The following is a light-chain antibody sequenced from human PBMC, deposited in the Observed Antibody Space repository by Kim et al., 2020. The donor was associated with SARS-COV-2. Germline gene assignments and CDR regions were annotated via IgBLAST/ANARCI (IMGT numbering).Light chain of an antibody. CDR1: QRINNY. V-gene: IGKV1-39*01. CDR3: QQSYSSPLT. CDR2: AAS. J-gene: IGKJ1*01. Sequence: DIQMTQSPSSLSASVGDRVTITCRASQRINNYLNWYQQKPGKAPKLLIYAASTLQSGIPSRFSGSGYGTDFTFTINSLQPEDIVTYYCQQSYSSPLTFGQGTKVDIK.